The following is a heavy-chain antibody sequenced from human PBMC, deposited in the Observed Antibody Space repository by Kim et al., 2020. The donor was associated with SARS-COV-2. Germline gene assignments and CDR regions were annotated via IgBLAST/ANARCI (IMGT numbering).Heavy chain of an antibody. CDR2: ITGSGNI. CDR3: ARRVEGAFNF. J-gene: IGHJ3*01. V-gene: IGHV3-23*01. CDR1: GFTFNIFS. Sequence: GGSLRLSCAASGFTFNIFSMGWVRQAPGKGLECVSAITGSGNIYYADSVRGRFTISRDNSKNTLYLQMNSLRAEDTVLYYCARRVEGAFNFWGQGTVVTVSS.